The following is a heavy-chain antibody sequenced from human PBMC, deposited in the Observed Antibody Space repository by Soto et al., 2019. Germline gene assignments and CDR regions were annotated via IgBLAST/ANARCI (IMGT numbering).Heavy chain of an antibody. CDR2: IYSGGST. CDR1: GFTVSSNY. V-gene: IGHV3-53*01. J-gene: IGHJ6*02. CDR3: ARSGYYGSGSPSRPYYYGMDV. Sequence: GGSLRLSCAASGFTVSSNYMSWVRQAPGKGLEWVSVIYSGGSTYYADSVKGRFTISRDNSKNTLYLQMNSLRAEDTAVYYCARSGYYGSGSPSRPYYYGMDVWGQGTTVTVSS. D-gene: IGHD3-10*01.